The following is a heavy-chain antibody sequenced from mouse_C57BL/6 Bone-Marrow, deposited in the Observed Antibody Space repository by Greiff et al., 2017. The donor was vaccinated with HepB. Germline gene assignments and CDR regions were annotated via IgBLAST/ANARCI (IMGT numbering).Heavy chain of an antibody. CDR2: IDPSDSYT. D-gene: IGHD4-1*01. CDR3: AANWGYFDV. V-gene: IGHV1-50*01. CDR1: GYTFTSYW. J-gene: IGHJ1*03. Sequence: QVQLKQPGAELVKPGASVKLSCKASGYTFTSYWMQWVKQRPGQGLEWIGEIDPSDSYTNYNQKFKGKATLTVDTSSSTAYMQLSSLTSEDSAVYYCAANWGYFDVWGTGTTVTVSS.